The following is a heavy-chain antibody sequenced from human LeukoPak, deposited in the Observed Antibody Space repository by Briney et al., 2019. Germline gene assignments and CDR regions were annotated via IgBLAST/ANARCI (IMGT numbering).Heavy chain of an antibody. V-gene: IGHV3-30*02. J-gene: IGHJ4*02. Sequence: PGGSLRLSCAASGFTFSSYGMHWVRQAPGKGLEWVAFIRYGGSNKYYADSVKGRFTISRDNSKNTLYLQMNSLRAEDTAVYYCAKDRGYYYGSGSQFDYWGQGTLVTVSS. CDR1: GFTFSSYG. CDR3: AKDRGYYYGSGSQFDY. D-gene: IGHD3-10*01. CDR2: IRYGGSNK.